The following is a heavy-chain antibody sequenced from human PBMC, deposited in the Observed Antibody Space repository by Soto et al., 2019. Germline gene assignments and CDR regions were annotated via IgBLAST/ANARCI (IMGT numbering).Heavy chain of an antibody. J-gene: IGHJ4*02. CDR2: INPNSGGT. CDR3: AIYGDYDGFDY. Sequence: GASVKVSCKASGVTFSSYAISWVRQAPGQGLEWMGWINPNSGGTNYAQKFQGWVTMTRDTSISTAYMELSRLRSDDTAVYYCAIYGDYDGFDYWGQGTLVTVSS. V-gene: IGHV1-2*04. CDR1: GVTFSSYA. D-gene: IGHD4-17*01.